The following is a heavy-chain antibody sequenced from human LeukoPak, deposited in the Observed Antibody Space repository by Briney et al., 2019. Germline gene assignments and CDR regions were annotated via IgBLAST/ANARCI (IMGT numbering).Heavy chain of an antibody. D-gene: IGHD3-10*01. V-gene: IGHV1-69*13. CDR2: IVPMFGRA. J-gene: IGHJ4*02. CDR1: GVTFSSYL. CDR3: ARVRGSAFLSFFDDY. Sequence: SVKDSCKASGVTFSSYLISWVRRAPGQGLEWMGGIVPMFGRANYAQKFQGRVAITADESTRIAYMELSSLRSEDTAVYYCARVRGSAFLSFFDDYWGQGTLVTVSS.